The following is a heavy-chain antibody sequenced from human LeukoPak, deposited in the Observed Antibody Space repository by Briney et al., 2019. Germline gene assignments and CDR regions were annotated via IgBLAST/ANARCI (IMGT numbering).Heavy chain of an antibody. CDR2: IYTSGST. Sequence: SETLSLTCTVSGGSISSYYWSWIRQPAGKGLEWIGRIYTSGSTNYNPSLKSRVTMSVDTSKNQFSLKLSSVTAADTAVYYCARESSGGSWRGNAFDIWGQGTMVTVSS. V-gene: IGHV4-4*07. D-gene: IGHD2-15*01. CDR3: ARESSGGSWRGNAFDI. J-gene: IGHJ3*02. CDR1: GGSISSYY.